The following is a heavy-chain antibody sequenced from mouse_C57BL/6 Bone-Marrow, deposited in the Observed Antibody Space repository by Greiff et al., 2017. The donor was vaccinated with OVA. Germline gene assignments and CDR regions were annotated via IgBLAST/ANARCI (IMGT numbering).Heavy chain of an antibody. J-gene: IGHJ3*01. CDR3: ARGDDGYPVAD. CDR1: GYTFTSYW. V-gene: IGHV1-59*01. D-gene: IGHD2-3*01. Sequence: QVQLQQPGAELVRPGTSVKLSCKASGYTFTSYWMHWVKQRPGQGLEWIGVIDPSDSYTNYNQKFKGKATLTVDTSSSTAYMQLSSLTSEDSAVYYCARGDDGYPVADWGQGTLVTVSA. CDR2: IDPSDSYT.